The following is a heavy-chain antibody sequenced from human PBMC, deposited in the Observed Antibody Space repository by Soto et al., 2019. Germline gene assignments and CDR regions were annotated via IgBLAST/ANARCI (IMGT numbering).Heavy chain of an antibody. J-gene: IGHJ4*02. Sequence: GGSLRLSCAASGFTFSGSAMHWVRQASGKGLEWVGRIRSKANSYATAYAASVKGRFTISREDSKNTAYLQMNSLKTEDTAVYYCTSQRYSSSGFSVDYWGQGTLVTVSS. CDR1: GFTFSGSA. CDR3: TSQRYSSSGFSVDY. V-gene: IGHV3-73*01. CDR2: IRSKANSYAT. D-gene: IGHD6-13*01.